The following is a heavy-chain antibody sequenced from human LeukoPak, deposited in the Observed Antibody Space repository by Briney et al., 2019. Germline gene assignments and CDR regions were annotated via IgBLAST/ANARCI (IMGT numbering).Heavy chain of an antibody. Sequence: PGGSLRLSCAASGFTFSSYAMSWVRQAPKKGLEWVSTISLSGGSTYYADSVKGRFTISRDNSKNTLYLQMNSLRAEDTAVYYCANLYYYVPGYWGQGTLVTVSS. CDR3: ANLYYYVPGY. CDR2: ISLSGGST. D-gene: IGHD3-10*02. V-gene: IGHV3-23*01. J-gene: IGHJ4*02. CDR1: GFTFSSYA.